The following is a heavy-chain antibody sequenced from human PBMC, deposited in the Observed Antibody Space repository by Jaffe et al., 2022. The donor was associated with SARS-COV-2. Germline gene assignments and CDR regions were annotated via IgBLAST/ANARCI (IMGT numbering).Heavy chain of an antibody. CDR1: GGSISSYY. Sequence: QVQLQESGPGLVKPSETLSLTCTVSGGSISSYYWSWIRQPAGKGLEWIGRIYTSGSTNYNPSLKSRVTMSVDTSKNQFSLKLSSVTAADTAVYYCARERYTSSWGPPSYYFDYWGQGTLVTVSS. J-gene: IGHJ4*02. V-gene: IGHV4-4*07. CDR3: ARERYTSSWGPPSYYFDY. D-gene: IGHD2-2*02. CDR2: IYTSGST.